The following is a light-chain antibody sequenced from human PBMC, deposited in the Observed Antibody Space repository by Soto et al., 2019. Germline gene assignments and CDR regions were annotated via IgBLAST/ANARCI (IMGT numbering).Light chain of an antibody. CDR2: GNT. CDR3: QSYDSRLSGYV. CDR1: SSNIGAGYD. Sequence: QSVLTQPPSVSGAPGQRVTISCTGGSSNIGAGYDVHWYLQLPGTAPKLLIYGNTDRPSGVPDRFSGSKSGTSSSLAITGLQAEDEADYYCQSYDSRLSGYVFGTGTKLTVL. V-gene: IGLV1-40*01. J-gene: IGLJ1*01.